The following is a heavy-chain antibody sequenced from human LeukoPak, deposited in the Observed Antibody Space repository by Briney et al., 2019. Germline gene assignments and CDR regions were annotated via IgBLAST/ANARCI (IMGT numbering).Heavy chain of an antibody. Sequence: SETLCLTCTVSGGSISSYYWSWIRQPPGKGLEWIGYIYYSGSTNYNPSLKSRVTISVDTSKNQFSLKLSSVTAADTAVYYCARDQGVGSGWPRDYYGMDVWGQGTTVTVSS. CDR3: ARDQGVGSGWPRDYYGMDV. D-gene: IGHD6-19*01. V-gene: IGHV4-59*01. J-gene: IGHJ6*02. CDR2: IYYSGST. CDR1: GGSISSYY.